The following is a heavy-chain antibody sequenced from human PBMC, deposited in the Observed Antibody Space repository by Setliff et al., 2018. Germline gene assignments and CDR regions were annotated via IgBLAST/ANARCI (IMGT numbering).Heavy chain of an antibody. D-gene: IGHD2-2*01. V-gene: IGHV4-31*03. Sequence: PSETLSLTCTVSGGSISSGGYYWSWIRQHPGKGLGWIGYIYYSGSTYYNPSLKSRVTISVDTSKNQFSLKLSSVTAADTAVYYCARGRMPHYYMDVWGKGTTVTVSS. CDR3: ARGRMPHYYMDV. J-gene: IGHJ6*03. CDR1: GGSISSGGYY. CDR2: IYYSGST.